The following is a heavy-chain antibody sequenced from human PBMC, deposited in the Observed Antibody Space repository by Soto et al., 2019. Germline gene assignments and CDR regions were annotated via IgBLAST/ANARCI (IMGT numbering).Heavy chain of an antibody. D-gene: IGHD3-10*01. CDR2: IYYSGST. Sequence: QVQLQESGPGLVKPSQTLSLTCTVSGGSISSGGYYWSWIRQHPGKGLEWIGYIYYSGSTYYNPYLKSRVTISVDTSKNQFSLKLSSVTAAGTAVYYCATYGSGSYKPTTFDYWGQGTLVTVSS. J-gene: IGHJ4*02. CDR1: GGSISSGGYY. V-gene: IGHV4-31*03. CDR3: ATYGSGSYKPTTFDY.